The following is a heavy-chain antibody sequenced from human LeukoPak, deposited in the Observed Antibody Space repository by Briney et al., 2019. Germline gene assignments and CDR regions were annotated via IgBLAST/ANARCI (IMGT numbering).Heavy chain of an antibody. J-gene: IGHJ6*03. V-gene: IGHV1-8*03. CDR1: GYTFTGYD. Sequence: ASVKVSCKASGYTFTGYDINWVRQATGQGLEWMGWMNPNSGNTGYAQKFQGRVTITRNTSISTAYMELSSLRSEDTAVYYCARLRVYANYYYMDVWGKGTTVTVSS. CDR3: ARLRVYANYYYMDV. D-gene: IGHD2-8*01. CDR2: MNPNSGNT.